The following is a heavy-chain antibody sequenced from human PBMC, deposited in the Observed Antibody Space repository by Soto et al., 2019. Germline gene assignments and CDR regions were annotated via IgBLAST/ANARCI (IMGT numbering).Heavy chain of an antibody. J-gene: IGHJ4*02. V-gene: IGHV1-18*01. D-gene: IGHD3-9*01. CDR2: ISAYNGNT. CDR3: ARERITGTSGDILTGYYAAFDY. Sequence: EKVSCKASGYTFTSYGISWVRQAPGQGLEWMGWISAYNGNTNYAQKLQGRVTMTTDTSTSTAYMELRSLRSDDTAVYYCARERITGTSGDILTGYYAAFDYWGQGTLVTVSS. CDR1: GYTFTSYG.